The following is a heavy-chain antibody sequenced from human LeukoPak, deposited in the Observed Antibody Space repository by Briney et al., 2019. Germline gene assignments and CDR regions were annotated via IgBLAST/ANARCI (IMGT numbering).Heavy chain of an antibody. V-gene: IGHV4-59*12. CDR3: SRESGAFSPFGY. J-gene: IGHJ4*02. CDR2: ISLSGVT. CDR1: GGSISSYY. D-gene: IGHD1-26*01. Sequence: SETLSLTCTVSGGSISSYYWSWIRQPPGQGLEWIGEISLSGVTNYNPSLKSRVTMSLDRSKNHLSLTLASVTAADTAVYYCSRESGAFSPFGYWGQGTLVTVSS.